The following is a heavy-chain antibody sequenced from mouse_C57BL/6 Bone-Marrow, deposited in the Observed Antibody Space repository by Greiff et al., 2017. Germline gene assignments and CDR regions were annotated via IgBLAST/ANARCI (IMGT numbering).Heavy chain of an antibody. CDR2: IYPGSGNT. J-gene: IGHJ3*01. CDR3: ARAEEYYYGFAY. CDR1: GYTFTDYY. Sequence: QVQLQQSGAELVRPGASVKLSCKASGYTFTDYYINWVKQRPGQGLEWIARIYPGSGNTYYNEKFKGKATLTAEKSSSTDYMQLSSLTSEDSAVYFGARAEEYYYGFAYWDQGTLVTGSA. V-gene: IGHV1-76*01. D-gene: IGHD1-1*01.